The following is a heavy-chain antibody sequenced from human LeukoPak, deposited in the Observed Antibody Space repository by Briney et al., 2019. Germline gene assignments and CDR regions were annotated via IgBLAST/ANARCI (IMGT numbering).Heavy chain of an antibody. D-gene: IGHD5-18*01. CDR3: ARASGDIVETATMGSY. CDR1: GFTFNSYS. J-gene: IGHJ4*02. CDR2: ISSSSSSI. V-gene: IGHV3-21*01. Sequence: GGSLRLSCAASGFTFNSYSTNWVHQAPGKGLEWVSSISSSSSSIYYADSVKGRFTISRDNAKNSLYLQMNSLRAEDTAVYYCARASGDIVETATMGSYWGQGTLVTVSS.